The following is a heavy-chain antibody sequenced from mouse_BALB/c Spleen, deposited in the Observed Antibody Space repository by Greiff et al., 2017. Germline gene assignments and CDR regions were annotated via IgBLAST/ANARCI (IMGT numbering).Heavy chain of an antibody. CDR2: ISYSGST. J-gene: IGHJ3*01. Sequence: EVKLEESGPGLVKPSQSLSLTCTVTGYSITSDYAWNWIRQFPGNKLEWIGYISYSGSTSYNPTFKSRVSITRDTSKNQFFLELHSVTTEDTATYYCASNMRAFAYWGQGTMVTVSA. V-gene: IGHV3-2*02. D-gene: IGHD2-3*01. CDR1: GYSITSDYA. CDR3: ASNMRAFAY.